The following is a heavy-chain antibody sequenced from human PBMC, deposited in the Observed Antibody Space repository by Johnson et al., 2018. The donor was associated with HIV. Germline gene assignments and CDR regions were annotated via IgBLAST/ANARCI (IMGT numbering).Heavy chain of an antibody. D-gene: IGHD2-15*01. CDR1: GFTLSSYA. J-gene: IGHJ3*02. CDR2: ISYDGSNK. V-gene: IGHV3-30-3*01. Sequence: QVQLVESGGGVVQPGRSLRLSCAASGFTLSSYAMHWVRQAPGKGLEWVAVISYDGSNKYYADSVKGRFTISRDNSKNTLYLQMNSLRAEDTAVYYCARSPRIVVVVAATVGHAFDIWGQGTMVTVSS. CDR3: ARSPRIVVVVAATVGHAFDI.